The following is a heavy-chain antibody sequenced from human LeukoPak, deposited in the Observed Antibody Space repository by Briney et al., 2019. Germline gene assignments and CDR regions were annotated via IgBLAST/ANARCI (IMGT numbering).Heavy chain of an antibody. Sequence: SETLFLTCAVHGGSFSHYYWGWIRQPPGRSLEWIGDMDQRGDTNNNPSLKSRLTLSLDTSKNVFSLKLRSVTAADTAVYYCARVALVPLSHFDYWGQGILVTVSS. CDR2: MDQRGDT. CDR3: ARVALVPLSHFDY. D-gene: IGHD3-10*01. V-gene: IGHV4-34*01. CDR1: GGSFSHYY. J-gene: IGHJ4*02.